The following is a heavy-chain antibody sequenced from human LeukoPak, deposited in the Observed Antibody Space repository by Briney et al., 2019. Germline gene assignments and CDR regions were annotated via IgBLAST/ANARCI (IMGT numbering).Heavy chain of an antibody. Sequence: ASVKVSCKASGYTFTSYGISWVRQAPGQGPEWMGWISAYNGNTNYAQKLQGRVTMTTDTSTSTAYTELRSLRSDDTAVYYCARSHQTTVVNFDYWGQGTLVSVSS. CDR1: GYTFTSYG. J-gene: IGHJ4*02. CDR3: ARSHQTTVVNFDY. V-gene: IGHV1-18*01. CDR2: ISAYNGNT. D-gene: IGHD4-23*01.